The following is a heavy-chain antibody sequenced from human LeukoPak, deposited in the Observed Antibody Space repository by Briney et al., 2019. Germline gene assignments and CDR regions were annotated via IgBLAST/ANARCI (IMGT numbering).Heavy chain of an antibody. Sequence: GGSLRLSCAASGFTFSDYSMNWVRQAPGKGLEWVASISRDSRHEYYGGSVWGRFTISRDDARNSLFLEMNSLRAEDMAVYYCAKDRAIFGVVTAFDYWGQGTLVTASS. CDR2: ISRDSRHE. CDR3: AKDRAIFGVVTAFDY. V-gene: IGHV3-21*01. J-gene: IGHJ4*02. CDR1: GFTFSDYS. D-gene: IGHD3-3*01.